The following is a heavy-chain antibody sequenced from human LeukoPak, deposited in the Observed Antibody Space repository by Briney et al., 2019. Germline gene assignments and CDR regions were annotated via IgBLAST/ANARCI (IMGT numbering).Heavy chain of an antibody. V-gene: IGHV3-30*02. CDR1: GFTFSSYG. CDR3: AKDGRDPLQDEVNNYYYDSSGLVDY. CDR2: RRYDGSNK. D-gene: IGHD3-22*01. J-gene: IGHJ4*02. Sequence: PGGSLRLSCAASGFTFSSYGMHWVRQAPGKGLECVAFRRYDGSNKYYADSVKGRFTISRDNSKNTLYLQMNSLRAEDTAVYYCAKDGRDPLQDEVNNYYYDSSGLVDYWGQGTLVTVSS.